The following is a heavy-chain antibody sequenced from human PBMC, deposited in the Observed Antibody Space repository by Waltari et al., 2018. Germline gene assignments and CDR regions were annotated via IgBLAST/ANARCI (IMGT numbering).Heavy chain of an antibody. J-gene: IGHJ6*03. D-gene: IGHD3-3*01. CDR2: INDSGRT. CDR1: GGSLSGYH. CDR3: ARVFGYYYYYMDV. Sequence: QVQLQQWGAGLLKHSETLSLTCDVSGGSLSGYHWTWIRQPPGKGLEWIEEINDSGRTTYNPSLESRVTVSIDTANNQFSLRVRSVTAADTAVYYCARVFGYYYYYMDVWGKG. V-gene: IGHV4-34*02.